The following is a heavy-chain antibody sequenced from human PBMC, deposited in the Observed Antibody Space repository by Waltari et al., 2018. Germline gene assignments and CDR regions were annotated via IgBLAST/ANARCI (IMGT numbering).Heavy chain of an antibody. Sequence: QVQLQQSGPGLVKPSQTLSLTCAISGDSVSSNSAAWNWIRQSPSRGLEWLGRTYYRAKWYNDYAVSVKSRITINPDTSKNQVSLHLNSVTPEDTAVYYCAGTEWSYYYYGMDVWGQGTTVTVSS. D-gene: IGHD3-3*01. CDR1: GDSVSSNSAA. CDR3: AGTEWSYYYYGMDV. J-gene: IGHJ6*02. CDR2: TYYRAKWYN. V-gene: IGHV6-1*01.